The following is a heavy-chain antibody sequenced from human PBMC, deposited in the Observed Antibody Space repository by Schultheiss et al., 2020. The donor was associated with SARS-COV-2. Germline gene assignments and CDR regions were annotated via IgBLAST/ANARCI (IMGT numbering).Heavy chain of an antibody. J-gene: IGHJ6*02. CDR1: GGSISSYY. V-gene: IGHV4-59*01. D-gene: IGHD1-26*01. CDR3: ARSYSGSYYYYYGMDV. Sequence: SETLSLTCTVSGGSISSYYWSWIRQPAGKGLEWIGSIYYSGSTYYNPSLKSRVTISVDTSKNQFSLKLSSVTAADTAVYYCARSYSGSYYYYYGMDVWGQGTTVTVSS. CDR2: IYYSGST.